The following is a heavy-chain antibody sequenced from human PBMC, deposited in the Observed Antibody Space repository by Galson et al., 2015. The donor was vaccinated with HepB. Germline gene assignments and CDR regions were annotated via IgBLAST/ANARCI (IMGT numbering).Heavy chain of an antibody. V-gene: IGHV1-24*01. J-gene: IGHJ3*02. CDR3: ATRTMAFGELFDAFDI. CDR2: FDPEDGEI. D-gene: IGHD3-10*01. CDR1: GYTVTELS. Sequence: SVKVSCKVSGYTVTELSIHWVRQTPGKGLEWMGGFDPEDGEIIYAQKFQGRVTMTEDTSTDTAYVELSSLRSEDAAVYYCATRTMAFGELFDAFDIWGQGTMVTVSS.